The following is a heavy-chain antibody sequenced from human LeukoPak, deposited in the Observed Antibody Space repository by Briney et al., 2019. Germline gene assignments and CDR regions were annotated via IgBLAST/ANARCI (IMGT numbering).Heavy chain of an antibody. D-gene: IGHD3-22*01. CDR1: GGSCSGYY. CDR2: INHSGST. Sequence: SETLSLTCAVYGGSCSGYYWSWIRQPPGKGLEWIGEINHSGSTNYNPSLKSRVTISVDTSKNQFSLKLSSVTAADTAVYYCATSSGHKNHWGQGTLVTVSS. V-gene: IGHV4-34*01. J-gene: IGHJ4*02. CDR3: ATSSGHKNH.